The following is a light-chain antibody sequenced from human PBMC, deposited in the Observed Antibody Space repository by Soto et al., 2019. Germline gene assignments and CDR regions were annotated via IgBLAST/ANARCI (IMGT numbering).Light chain of an antibody. Sequence: SPATLSLSPGERVTLSCRASQSVSNSLAWYQQKPGQPPRLLIYDVSNRATGIPARFSGSGSGTDFTLTITSLEPEDFAVYFCHQRYNWPRVTFGQGTRVEIK. CDR2: DVS. CDR1: QSVSNS. V-gene: IGKV3-11*01. J-gene: IGKJ5*01. CDR3: HQRYNWPRVT.